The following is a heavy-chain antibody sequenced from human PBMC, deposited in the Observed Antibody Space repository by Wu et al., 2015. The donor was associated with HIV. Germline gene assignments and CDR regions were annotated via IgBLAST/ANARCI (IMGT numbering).Heavy chain of an antibody. D-gene: IGHD3-9*01. V-gene: IGHV1-69*13. CDR2: IIPIFGTA. J-gene: IGHJ4*02. CDR3: ARVGREKFDYFDWLLFRLTWFRPR. Sequence: QVQLVQSGAEVKKPGSSVKVSCKASGGTFSSYAISWVRQAPGQGLEWMGRIIPIFGTANYAQKFQGRVTITADESTSTAYMELSSLRSEDTAVYYCARVGREKFDYFDWLLFRLTWFRPRWGQGTLVTVSS. CDR1: GGTFSSYA.